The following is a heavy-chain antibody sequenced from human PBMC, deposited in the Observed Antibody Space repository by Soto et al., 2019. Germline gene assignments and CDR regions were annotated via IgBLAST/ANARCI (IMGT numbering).Heavy chain of an antibody. D-gene: IGHD2-15*01. CDR3: ARDGRIETFDY. Sequence: QVQLVESGGGVVQPGRSLRLSCAASGFTFSSYAMHWVRQAPGKGLEWVAVISYDGSNKCYADSVKGRFTISRDNSKNTLYLQMNSLRAEDTAVYYCARDGRIETFDYWGQGTLVTVSS. CDR1: GFTFSSYA. V-gene: IGHV3-30-3*01. J-gene: IGHJ4*02. CDR2: ISYDGSNK.